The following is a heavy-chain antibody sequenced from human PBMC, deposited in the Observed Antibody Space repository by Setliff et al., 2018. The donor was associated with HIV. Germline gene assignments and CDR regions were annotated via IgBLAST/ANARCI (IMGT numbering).Heavy chain of an antibody. CDR1: GGPLSGYC. CDR2: INDSGDT. Sequence: KASETLSLTCGLYGGPLSGYCWTWIRQSPEKGLEWIGEINDSGDTKYNPSLMSRLSMSVEKSKNEFSLKVTSLTAADTAVYFCTRGPARRYPGSTVYGLWGQGTPVTAPQ. J-gene: IGHJ1*01. CDR3: TRGPARRYPGSTVYGL. D-gene: IGHD1-26*01. V-gene: IGHV4-34*01.